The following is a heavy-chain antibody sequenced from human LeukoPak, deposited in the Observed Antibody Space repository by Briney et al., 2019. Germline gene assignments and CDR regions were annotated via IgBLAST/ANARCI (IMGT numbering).Heavy chain of an antibody. D-gene: IGHD2-21*02. Sequence: GESLRIFCRGAGYSFISYCNSWVRQMPGKGLGWVGKIDTSGTYNNYHPSFEGHVTISADKSISTAYLQWSSLKASDTAMYYCARHAPCGGDCYSYFDYWGQGTLVTVAS. CDR1: GYSFISYC. J-gene: IGHJ4*02. CDR2: IDTSGTYN. CDR3: ARHAPCGGDCYSYFDY. V-gene: IGHV5-10-1*01.